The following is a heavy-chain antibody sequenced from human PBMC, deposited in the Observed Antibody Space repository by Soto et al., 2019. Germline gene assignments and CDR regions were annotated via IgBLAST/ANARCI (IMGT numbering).Heavy chain of an antibody. CDR3: AINLTPFHGLEADAFDI. Sequence: ASVKVSCTASGYTFTSYYMHWVRQAPGQGLEWMGIINPSGGSTSYAQKFQGRVTMTRDTSTSTVYMELSSLRSEDTAVYYCAINLTPFHGLEADAFDIWGQGTMVTVSS. J-gene: IGHJ3*02. CDR2: INPSGGST. V-gene: IGHV1-46*01. CDR1: GYTFTSYY. D-gene: IGHD3-9*01.